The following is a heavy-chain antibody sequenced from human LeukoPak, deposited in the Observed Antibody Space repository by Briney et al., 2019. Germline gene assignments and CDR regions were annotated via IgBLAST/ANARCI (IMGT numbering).Heavy chain of an antibody. CDR3: ARVSGSYYPPLFFDY. Sequence: ESLKISCKGSGYSFTSYWIGWVRQMPGKGLEWMGIIYPGDSDTRYSPSFQGQVTISADKSISTAYLQWSSLKASDTAMYYCARVSGSYYPPLFFDYWGQGTLVTVSS. V-gene: IGHV5-51*01. D-gene: IGHD1-26*01. CDR2: IYPGDSDT. J-gene: IGHJ4*02. CDR1: GYSFTSYW.